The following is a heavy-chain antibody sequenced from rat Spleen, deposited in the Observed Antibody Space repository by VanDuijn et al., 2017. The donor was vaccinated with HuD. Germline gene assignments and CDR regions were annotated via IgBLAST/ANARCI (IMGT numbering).Heavy chain of an antibody. J-gene: IGHJ2*01. CDR1: GYSITSNY. D-gene: IGHD1-1*01. Sequence: EVQLQESGPGLVKPSQSLSLTCSVTGYSITSNYWGWIRKFPGNKMEWMGYINYSGSTTYNPSLKSRISITRDSSKNQFFLHLNSVTTEDTATYYCARHSYYSAEGYYFDYWGQGVMVTVSS. CDR3: ARHSYYSAEGYYFDY. V-gene: IGHV3-1*01. CDR2: INYSGST.